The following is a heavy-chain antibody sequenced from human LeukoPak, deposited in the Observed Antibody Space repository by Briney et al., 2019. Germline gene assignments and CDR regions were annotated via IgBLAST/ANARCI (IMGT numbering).Heavy chain of an antibody. CDR2: IWYDGSNK. CDR1: GFTFSSYG. D-gene: IGHD3-9*01. CDR3: ARGHILTGARLGY. Sequence: GGSLRLSCAASGFTFSSYGMHWVRQAPGKGLEWVAVIWYDGSNKYYADSVKGRFTISRDNYKNTLYLQMNSLRAEDAAVYYCARGHILTGARLGYWGKGTLVTVSS. J-gene: IGHJ4*02. V-gene: IGHV3-33*01.